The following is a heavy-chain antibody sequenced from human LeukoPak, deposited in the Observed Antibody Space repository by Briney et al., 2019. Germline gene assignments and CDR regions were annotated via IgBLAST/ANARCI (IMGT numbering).Heavy chain of an antibody. Sequence: GGSLRLSCEASGFTFTSYWMSWVRQAPGKGLEWVAHIKQDGSQEYYVDSVKGRFTISRDSAKNSLYLQMNSLRAEDTAVYYCARGVPYDSWSGPHYSDYWGQGTLVTVSS. J-gene: IGHJ4*02. CDR3: ARGVPYDSWSGPHYSDY. CDR2: IKQDGSQE. D-gene: IGHD3-3*01. V-gene: IGHV3-7*01. CDR1: GFTFTSYW.